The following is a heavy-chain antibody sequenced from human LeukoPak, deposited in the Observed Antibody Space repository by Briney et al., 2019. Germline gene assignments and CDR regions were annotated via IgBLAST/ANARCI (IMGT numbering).Heavy chain of an antibody. D-gene: IGHD3-16*01. CDR2: THYSGST. CDR3: ARGLGVPGGAYDWFDP. V-gene: IGHV4-59*01. CDR1: GGSISSYY. J-gene: IGHJ5*02. Sequence: SETLSLTCTVSGGSISSYYWSWIRQPPGKGLEWIGYTHYSGSTNYNPSLKSRVTISVDTSKNQFSLKLSSVTAADTAVYYCARGLGVPGGAYDWFDPWGQGTLVTVSS.